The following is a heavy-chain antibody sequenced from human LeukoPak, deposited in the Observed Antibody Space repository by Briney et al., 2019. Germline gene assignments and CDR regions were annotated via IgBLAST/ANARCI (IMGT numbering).Heavy chain of an antibody. CDR1: GFTFSSYA. V-gene: IGHV3-30-3*01. Sequence: PGRSLRLSCAASGFTFSSYAMHWVRQAPGKGLEWLAVISYDGSNKYYADSVKGRFTISRDNSKNTLYLQMNSLIAEDTAVYYCARGNHDYGDYRSFDYWGQGTLVTVSS. CDR3: ARGNHDYGDYRSFDY. D-gene: IGHD4-17*01. J-gene: IGHJ4*02. CDR2: ISYDGSNK.